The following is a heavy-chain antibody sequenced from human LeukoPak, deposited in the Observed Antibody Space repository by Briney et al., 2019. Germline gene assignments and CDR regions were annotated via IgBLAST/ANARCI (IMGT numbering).Heavy chain of an antibody. CDR2: ISVYNGNT. CDR1: GYTFTSYG. J-gene: IGHJ3*02. V-gene: IGHV1-18*01. D-gene: IGHD2-2*01. CDR3: ARGAVVPAARGGAFDI. Sequence: ASVKVSCKASGYTFTSYGINWVRQAPGQGLEWMRWISVYNGNTNYAQKFQGRATMTTDTSTSTAYMELRSLRSDDTAVYYCARGAVVPAARGGAFDIWGQGTMVTVSS.